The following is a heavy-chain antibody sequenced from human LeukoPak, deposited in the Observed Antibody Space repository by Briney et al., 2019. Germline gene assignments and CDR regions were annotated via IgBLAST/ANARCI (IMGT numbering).Heavy chain of an antibody. J-gene: IGHJ4*02. V-gene: IGHV3-23*01. CDR1: GFTFSSYA. CDR2: ISGSGGST. Sequence: GGSLRLSYAASGFTFSSYAMSWVRQAPGKGLEWVSAISGSGGSTYYADSVKGRFTISRDNSKNTLYLQMNSLRAEDTAVYYCAKDYYDSSGYYFDYWGQGTLVTVSS. D-gene: IGHD3-22*01. CDR3: AKDYYDSSGYYFDY.